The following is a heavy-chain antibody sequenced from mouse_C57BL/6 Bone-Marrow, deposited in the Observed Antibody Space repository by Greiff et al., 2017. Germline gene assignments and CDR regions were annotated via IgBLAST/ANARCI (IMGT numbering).Heavy chain of an antibody. J-gene: IGHJ3*01. D-gene: IGHD2-3*01. CDR1: GYSITSGYY. CDR2: ISYDGSN. Sequence: EVQLQESGPGLVKPSQSLSLTCSVTGYSITSGYYWNWIRQFPGNKLEWMGYISYDGSNNYNPSLKNRISITRDTSKNQFFLKLKSVTTEETATYYCARGTMMVKRFADWGKGTLVTVSA. CDR3: ARGTMMVKRFAD. V-gene: IGHV3-6*01.